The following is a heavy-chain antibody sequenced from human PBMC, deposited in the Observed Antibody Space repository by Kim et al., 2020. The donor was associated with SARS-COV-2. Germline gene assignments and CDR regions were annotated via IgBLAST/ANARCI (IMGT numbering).Heavy chain of an antibody. V-gene: IGHV1-18*01. J-gene: IGHJ6*02. CDR3: ARESIVVVVARTYYYGMDV. CDR2: ISAYNGNT. D-gene: IGHD2-15*01. CDR1: GYTFTSYG. Sequence: ASVKVSCKASGYTFTSYGISWVRQAPGQGLEWMGWISAYNGNTNYAQKLQGRVTMTTDTSTSTAYMELRSLRSDDTAVYYCARESIVVVVARTYYYGMDVWGQGTTVTVSS.